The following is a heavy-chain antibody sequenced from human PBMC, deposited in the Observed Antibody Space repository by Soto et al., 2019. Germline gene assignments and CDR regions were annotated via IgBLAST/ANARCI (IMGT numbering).Heavy chain of an antibody. CDR2: IYSDGYT. Sequence: GGSLRLSCAASGFNVSISYMSWVRQVPGKGLEWVSIIYSDGYTYYAASVKGRFTISRDNFKNTLYLQMSSLRAEDTAVYYCARRKYCSSTTCFDYWGQGTLVTVSS. CDR3: ARRKYCSSTTCFDY. CDR1: GFNVSISY. V-gene: IGHV3-66*01. J-gene: IGHJ4*02. D-gene: IGHD2-2*01.